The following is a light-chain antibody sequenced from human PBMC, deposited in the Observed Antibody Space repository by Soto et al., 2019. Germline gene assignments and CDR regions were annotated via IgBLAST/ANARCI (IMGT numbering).Light chain of an antibody. V-gene: IGKV1-39*01. CDR3: QQSYNAPWT. CDR2: AAS. Sequence: DLQMTQSPSSLSASVGDRVTITCRASRNISDYLNWYQQKPKKAPKLLIYAASSLQSGVPSRFSGSGSGTDFTLTISSLQPEDFATYYCQQSYNAPWTFGQGTKVEIK. CDR1: RNISDY. J-gene: IGKJ1*01.